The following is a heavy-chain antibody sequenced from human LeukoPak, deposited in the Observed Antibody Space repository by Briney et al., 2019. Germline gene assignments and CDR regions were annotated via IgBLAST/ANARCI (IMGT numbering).Heavy chain of an antibody. V-gene: IGHV1-18*01. CDR3: ARDRSIVGAPDY. Sequence: ASVKVSCKASGGTFSSYAISWVRQAPGQGLEWMGWISAYNGNTNYAQKLQGRVTMTTDTSTSTAYMELRSLRSDDTAVYYCARDRSIVGAPDYWGQGTLVTVSS. CDR1: GGTFSSYA. J-gene: IGHJ4*02. D-gene: IGHD1-26*01. CDR2: ISAYNGNT.